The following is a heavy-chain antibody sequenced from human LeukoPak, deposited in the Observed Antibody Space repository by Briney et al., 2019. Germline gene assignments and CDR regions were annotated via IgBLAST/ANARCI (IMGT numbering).Heavy chain of an antibody. D-gene: IGHD6-19*01. V-gene: IGHV1-2*02. CDR3: ARGIAVAATGDY. J-gene: IGHJ4*02. CDR1: GYTFTGNY. CDR2: INPNTGGT. Sequence: ASVKVSCKASGYTFTGNYIHWVRQAPGQGLEWMGWINPNTGGTKYAQKFQGRVTMTRDTSTSTAYMELRSLRSDDTAVYYCARGIAVAATGDYWGQGTLVTVSS.